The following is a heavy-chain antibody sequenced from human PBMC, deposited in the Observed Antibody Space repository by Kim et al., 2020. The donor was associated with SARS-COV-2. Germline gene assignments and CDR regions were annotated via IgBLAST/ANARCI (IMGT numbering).Heavy chain of an antibody. Sequence: GGSLRLSCAASGFTFNSYGMHWVRQAPGKGLEWVAVISYDGSNKYYADSVKGRFTISRDNSKNTLYLQMNSLRAEDTAVYYCAKGALYYYGSGSPGGGMDVWGQGTTVTVSS. J-gene: IGHJ6*02. V-gene: IGHV3-30*18. CDR3: AKGALYYYGSGSPGGGMDV. D-gene: IGHD3-10*01. CDR2: ISYDGSNK. CDR1: GFTFNSYG.